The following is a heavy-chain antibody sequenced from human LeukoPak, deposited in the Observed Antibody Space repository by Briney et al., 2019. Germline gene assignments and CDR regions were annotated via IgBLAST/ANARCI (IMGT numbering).Heavy chain of an antibody. CDR3: ARQAVSFGWELLADFDY. V-gene: IGHV5-51*01. Sequence: GESLKISCKGSGYSFTSYWIGWVRQMPGKGLEWMGIIYPGDSDTRYSPSFQGQVTISADKSISTAYLQWSSLKASDTAMYYCARQAVSFGWELLADFDYWGQGTLVTVSS. D-gene: IGHD1-26*01. CDR1: GYSFTSYW. CDR2: IYPGDSDT. J-gene: IGHJ4*02.